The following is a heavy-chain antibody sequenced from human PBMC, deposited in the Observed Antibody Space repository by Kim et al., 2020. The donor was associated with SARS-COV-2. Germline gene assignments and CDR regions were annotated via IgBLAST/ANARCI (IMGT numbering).Heavy chain of an antibody. D-gene: IGHD3-10*01. J-gene: IGHJ4*02. CDR1: GFTFSGYP. CDR2: INSGGGTT. CDR3: AKDRGVTSVHFGELDS. V-gene: IGHV3-23*01. Sequence: GGSLRLSCAASGFTFSGYPINWVRQAPGKGLEWVSTINSGGGTTYYADSVKGLFTVSRDNSKNTLYLQMNYLRAEDTAVYYCAKDRGVTSVHFGELDSWGQGTLVTVSS.